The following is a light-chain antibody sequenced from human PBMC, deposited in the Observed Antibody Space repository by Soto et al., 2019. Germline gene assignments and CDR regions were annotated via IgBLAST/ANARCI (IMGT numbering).Light chain of an antibody. CDR1: QGIRNG. V-gene: IGKV1-6*01. Sequence: AIQMTQSPSSLSASVGDRVTNTCRASQGIRNGLGWYQQKPGKAPKLLIYAASSLQSGVPSRFSGSGSGTDFTLTISSLQPEDFATYYCLQDYNYPRTFGQGTKVEIK. CDR2: AAS. J-gene: IGKJ1*01. CDR3: LQDYNYPRT.